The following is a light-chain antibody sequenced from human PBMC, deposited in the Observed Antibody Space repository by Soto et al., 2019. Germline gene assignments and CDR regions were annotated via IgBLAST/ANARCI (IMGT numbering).Light chain of an antibody. CDR1: SSDVGGYEF. CDR3: CSFTSTNTNV. Sequence: QSVLTQPASVSGSPGQSITLSCTGTSSDVGGYEFVSWYQQHPGKAPKLIIFEVTNRPSGVSDRFSGSKSGNTASLTISGLQSEDEANYYCCSFTSTNTNVFGTGTKLTVL. V-gene: IGLV2-14*01. J-gene: IGLJ1*01. CDR2: EVT.